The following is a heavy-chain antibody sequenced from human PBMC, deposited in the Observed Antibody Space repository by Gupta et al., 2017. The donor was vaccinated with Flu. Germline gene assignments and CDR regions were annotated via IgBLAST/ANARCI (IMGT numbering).Heavy chain of an antibody. CDR1: GFTFNTYY. D-gene: IGHD3-22*01. Sequence: EVQLVESGGGLVRPGGSLRLSCAASGFTFNTYYITWVRQAPGAGLEWVSSISSSSSYIYYADSVKGRFTISRDNAKNSLYLRMNSLTAEDTAVYYCARHFSDRDAGDIWGQGTIVTVSS. J-gene: IGHJ3*02. V-gene: IGHV3-21*01. CDR2: ISSSSSYI. CDR3: ARHFSDRDAGDI.